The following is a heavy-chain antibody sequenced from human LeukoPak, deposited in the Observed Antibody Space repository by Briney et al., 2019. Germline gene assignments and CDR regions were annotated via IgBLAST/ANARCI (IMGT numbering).Heavy chain of an antibody. CDR2: IYHSGST. Sequence: SETLSLTCAVSGVSISSGGYSWSWIRQPPGKGLEWIGYIYHSGSTYYNPSLKSRVTISVDRSKNQFSLKLSSVTAADTAVYYCAAQKYCSSTSCYGMDVWGQGTTVTVSS. CDR3: AAQKYCSSTSCYGMDV. J-gene: IGHJ6*02. V-gene: IGHV4-30-2*01. D-gene: IGHD2-2*01. CDR1: GVSISSGGYS.